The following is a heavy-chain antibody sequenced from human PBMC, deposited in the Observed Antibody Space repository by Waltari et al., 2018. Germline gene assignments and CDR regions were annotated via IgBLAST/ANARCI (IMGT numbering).Heavy chain of an antibody. J-gene: IGHJ4*02. CDR3: ARVGGYASGSPRFDY. V-gene: IGHV4-34*01. CDR1: GGSFSGYS. Sequence: QVQLQQWGAGLLKPSETLSLTCAVYGGSFSGYSWSWIRQPPGKGREWIGEINHSVSTNYNASLKSRVTISLDTSKNQFSLKLSSVTAADTAVYYCARVGGYASGSPRFDYWGRGTLVTVSS. CDR2: INHSVST. D-gene: IGHD3-10*01.